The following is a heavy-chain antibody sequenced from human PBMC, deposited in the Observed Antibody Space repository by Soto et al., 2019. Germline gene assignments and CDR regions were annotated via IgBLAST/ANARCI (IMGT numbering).Heavy chain of an antibody. D-gene: IGHD3-10*01. CDR2: INPSGGST. V-gene: IGHV1-46*01. Sequence: ASVKVSCKASGYTFTSYYMHWVRQAPGQGLEWMGIINPSGGSTSYAQKFQGRVTMTRDTSTSTVYMELSSLRSEDTAVYYCATVTMVRGVISGHFDYWGQGTLVTVSS. J-gene: IGHJ4*02. CDR3: ATVTMVRGVISGHFDY. CDR1: GYTFTSYY.